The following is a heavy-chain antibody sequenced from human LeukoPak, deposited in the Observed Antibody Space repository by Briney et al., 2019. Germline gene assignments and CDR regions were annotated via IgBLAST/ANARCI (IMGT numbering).Heavy chain of an antibody. J-gene: IGHJ4*02. D-gene: IGHD3-10*01. CDR2: ISSSSSTI. CDR3: ARMYSVRGVVLYYFDN. CDR1: GFTFSSYS. V-gene: IGHV3-48*01. Sequence: GGSLRLSCAASGFTFSSYSMNWVRQAPGKGLEWVSYISSSSSTIYYADSVKGRFTISRDNAKNSLYLQMNSLRAEDTAVYYCARMYSVRGVVLYYFDNWGQGTLVTVSS.